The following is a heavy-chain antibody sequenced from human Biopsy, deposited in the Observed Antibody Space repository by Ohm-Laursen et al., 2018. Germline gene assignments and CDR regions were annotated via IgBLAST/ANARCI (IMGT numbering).Heavy chain of an antibody. D-gene: IGHD6-19*01. CDR3: ARGRRTSGWPYFDN. V-gene: IGHV4-61*01. J-gene: IGHJ4*02. CDR2: IYSGGNT. Sequence: SQTLSLTCTVSGDSLSSGPDNWSWLRQPPGQGLEYIGFIYSGGNTNYNPSLQNRGTMSVDTSKNQFSLKLSSVIAADTAVYYCARGRRTSGWPYFDNWGQGALVIVSP. CDR1: GDSLSSGPDN.